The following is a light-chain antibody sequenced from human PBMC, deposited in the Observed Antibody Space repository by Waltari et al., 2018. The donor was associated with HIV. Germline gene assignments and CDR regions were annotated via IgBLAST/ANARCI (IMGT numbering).Light chain of an antibody. Sequence: QSALTQPASVSGSPGQSITISCTGSSSDVGNYNLVSWYQQHPGKAPKLMIYEGINRPSGVSNRFSGSKSGNTASLTISGLQAEDEADYYCCSYAGSSNWVFGGGTKLNVL. J-gene: IGLJ3*02. V-gene: IGLV2-23*01. CDR3: CSYAGSSNWV. CDR1: SSDVGNYNL. CDR2: EGI.